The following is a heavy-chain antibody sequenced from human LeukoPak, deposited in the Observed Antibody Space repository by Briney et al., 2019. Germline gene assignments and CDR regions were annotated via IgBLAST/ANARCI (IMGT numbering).Heavy chain of an antibody. CDR1: GFTFSSYS. CDR3: ARVSAFLPVGARSGY. V-gene: IGHV3-21*01. J-gene: IGHJ4*02. CDR2: ISSSSNYI. Sequence: KAGGSLRLSCAASGFTFSSYSMNWVRQAPGKGLEWVSSISSSSNYIYYADAVKGRFTISRDNAKNSLYLQMNSLRAEDTAVYYCARVSAFLPVGARSGYWGQGTLVTVSS. D-gene: IGHD1-26*01.